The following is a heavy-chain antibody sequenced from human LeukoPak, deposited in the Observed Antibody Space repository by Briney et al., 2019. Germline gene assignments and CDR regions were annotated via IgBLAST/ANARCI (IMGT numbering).Heavy chain of an antibody. CDR1: GESLNDYY. CDR2: IYDSGST. D-gene: IGHD2-21*01. CDR3: ARSDLKYYYYYYGMDV. V-gene: IGHV4-59*08. J-gene: IGHJ6*02. Sequence: SETLSLTCAVHGESLNDYYWSWIRQPPGKGLEWIGYIYDSGSTNYNPSLKSRVTISVDTSKTQFSLKLSSVTAADAAVYYCARSDLKYYYYYYGMDVWGQGTTVTVSS.